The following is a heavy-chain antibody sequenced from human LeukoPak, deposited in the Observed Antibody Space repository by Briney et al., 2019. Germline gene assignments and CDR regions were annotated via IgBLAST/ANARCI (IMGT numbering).Heavy chain of an antibody. V-gene: IGHV3-23*01. CDR3: AKAVNFDWLPNDY. CDR1: GFTFSSYA. CDR2: ISGSGGST. Sequence: GGSLRLSCAASGFTFSSYAMTWVRLAPGKGPEWVSCISGSGGSTYYADSVGGRFTISRDNSKNTLYLQMNSLRAEDTAVYYCAKAVNFDWLPNDYWGQGTLVTVSS. D-gene: IGHD3-9*01. J-gene: IGHJ4*02.